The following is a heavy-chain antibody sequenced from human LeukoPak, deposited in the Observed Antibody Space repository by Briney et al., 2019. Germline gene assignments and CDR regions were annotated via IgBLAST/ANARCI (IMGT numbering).Heavy chain of an antibody. CDR2: IIPIFGTA. Sequence: SVKVSCKASGGTFSSYAISWVRQAPGQGLEWIGGIIPIFGTANYAQKFQGRVTITTDESTSTAYMELSSLRSEDTAVYYCARGFVEMATISGWYFDLWGRGTLVTVSS. J-gene: IGHJ2*01. V-gene: IGHV1-69*05. CDR3: ARGFVEMATISGWYFDL. D-gene: IGHD5-24*01. CDR1: GGTFSSYA.